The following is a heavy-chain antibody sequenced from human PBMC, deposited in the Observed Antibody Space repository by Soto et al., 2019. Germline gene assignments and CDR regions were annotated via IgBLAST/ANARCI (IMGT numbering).Heavy chain of an antibody. V-gene: IGHV5-51*01. J-gene: IGHJ3*02. CDR2: IYPGDSDT. CDR1: GYTFANFW. D-gene: IGHD1-26*01. CDR3: ARLLSGSPPYDAFDI. Sequence: PGESLKISCTGSGYTFANFWIGWVRQMPGEGLQWMGIIYPGDSDTRYSPSFQGQVSISADKSINTAYLQWSSLKASDTAMYYCARLLSGSPPYDAFDIWGQGTMVTVSS.